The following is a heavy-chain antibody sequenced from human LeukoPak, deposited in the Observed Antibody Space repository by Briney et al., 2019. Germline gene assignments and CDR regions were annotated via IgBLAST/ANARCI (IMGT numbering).Heavy chain of an antibody. CDR1: GYTFTNYA. D-gene: IGHD6-13*01. V-gene: IGHV7-4-1*02. Sequence: ASVKVSCKTSGYTFTNYAMNWVRQAPGQGPEWMGWINTNTGNPTYAQGFTGRFVFSLDTSVSTTYLQISSLQAEDTAAYYCARDERSTWNLGGGFDYWGQGTLVTVSS. CDR2: INTNTGNP. J-gene: IGHJ4*02. CDR3: ARDERSTWNLGGGFDY.